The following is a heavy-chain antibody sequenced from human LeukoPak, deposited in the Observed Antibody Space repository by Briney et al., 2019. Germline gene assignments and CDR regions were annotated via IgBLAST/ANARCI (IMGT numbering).Heavy chain of an antibody. J-gene: IGHJ6*02. CDR2: ISSNGKNK. V-gene: IGHV3-30*04. CDR3: ARPMYYYDSSGSLAV. Sequence: PGGSLRLSCAASGFTFSSYGIHWVRQAPGKWLEWVALISSNGKNKDYADSVKSRFTISRDNSKNTLYLQMNSLRAEDTAVYYCARPMYYYDSSGSLAVWGQGTTVTVTS. D-gene: IGHD3-22*01. CDR1: GFTFSSYG.